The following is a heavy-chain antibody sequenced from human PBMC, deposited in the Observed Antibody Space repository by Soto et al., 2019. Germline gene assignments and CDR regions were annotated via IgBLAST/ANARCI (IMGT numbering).Heavy chain of an antibody. Sequence: GGSLRLSCEASGFTFSNAWLSWVRQAPGKGLEWVGRIKSNVDGGTTEYAAPRFTVSRDDSQNTLYLQMNSLKTEDTAVYYCTTEFGYLDHWGQGALVTVSS. CDR2: IKSNVDGGTT. V-gene: IGHV3-15*01. J-gene: IGHJ4*02. D-gene: IGHD3-16*01. CDR3: TTEFGYLDH. CDR1: GFTFSNAW.